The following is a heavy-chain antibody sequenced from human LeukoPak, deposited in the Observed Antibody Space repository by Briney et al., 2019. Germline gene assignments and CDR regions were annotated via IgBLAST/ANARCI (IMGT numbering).Heavy chain of an antibody. CDR1: GFTVSSNY. CDR2: INSDGSST. V-gene: IGHV3-74*01. CDR3: ARDLGGGWYFN. D-gene: IGHD2-15*01. Sequence: GGSLRLSCAASGFTVSSNYMSWVRQAPGKGLVWVSHINSDGSSTNYADSVKGRFTISRDNAKNTLYLQMNSLRAEDTAVYYCARDLGGGWYFNWGQGTLVTVSS. J-gene: IGHJ4*02.